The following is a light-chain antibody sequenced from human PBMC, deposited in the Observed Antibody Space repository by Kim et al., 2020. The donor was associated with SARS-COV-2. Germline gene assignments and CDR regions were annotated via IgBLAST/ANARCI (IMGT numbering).Light chain of an antibody. CDR2: NAS. J-gene: IGKJ1*01. Sequence: SPGERATLSCRASQSVRSNYLGWYQQKPGQAPRLLIYNASYRATGIPDRFSGSGSGTDFTLTISRLEPEDFAVYYCQQYVSSPRTFGQGTKVDIK. CDR3: QQYVSSPRT. CDR1: QSVRSNY. V-gene: IGKV3-20*01.